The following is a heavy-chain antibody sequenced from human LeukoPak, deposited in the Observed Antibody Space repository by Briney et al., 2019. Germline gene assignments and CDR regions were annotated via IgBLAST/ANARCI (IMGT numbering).Heavy chain of an antibody. Sequence: SETLSLTCTVSGGSISSYYWSWIRQPPGKGLEWIGYIYYSGSTNYNPSLKSRVTISVDTSKNQFSLKLSSVTAADTAVYYCARDYYDSSGPGYYYYGMDVWGQGTTVTVSS. V-gene: IGHV4-59*01. CDR3: ARDYYDSSGPGYYYYGMDV. CDR1: GGSISSYY. D-gene: IGHD3-22*01. CDR2: IYYSGST. J-gene: IGHJ6*02.